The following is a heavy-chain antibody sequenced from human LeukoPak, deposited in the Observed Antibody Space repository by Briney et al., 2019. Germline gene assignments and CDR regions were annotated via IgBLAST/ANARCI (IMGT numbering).Heavy chain of an antibody. CDR3: ARGYCSSTSCYTGLGY. D-gene: IGHD2-2*02. J-gene: IGHJ4*02. V-gene: IGHV1-46*01. CDR1: GYTFTSYY. Sequence: ASVKVSCKASGYTFTSYYMHWVRQAPGQGLEWMGIINPSGGSTSYAQKFQGRVTITADESTSTAYMELSSLRSEDTAVYYCARGYCSSTSCYTGLGYWGQGTLVTVSS. CDR2: INPSGGST.